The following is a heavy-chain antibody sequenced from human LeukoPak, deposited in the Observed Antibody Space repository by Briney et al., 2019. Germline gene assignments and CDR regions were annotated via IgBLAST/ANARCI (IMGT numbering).Heavy chain of an antibody. CDR3: AKDPGVGSGSYPSDY. CDR1: GFTCSSYG. V-gene: IGHV3-23*01. Sequence: GGSLRLSGAGSGFTCSSYGMRWVGQAQGKGLEWVSAISGSGGSTYYADSGKGRFTSSRDNCKDPLDLQRNSLSAEDAAVYYCAKDPGVGSGSYPSDYWGQGTLVTVSS. D-gene: IGHD3-10*01. J-gene: IGHJ4*02. CDR2: ISGSGGST.